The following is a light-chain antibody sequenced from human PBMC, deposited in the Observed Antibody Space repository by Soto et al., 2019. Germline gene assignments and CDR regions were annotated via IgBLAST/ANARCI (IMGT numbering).Light chain of an antibody. J-gene: IGLJ2*01. V-gene: IGLV1-40*01. Sequence: QSVLTQPPSVSGAPGQRVTLSCTGSSSNIGAGYDVHWYQQLPGTAPKLLIYRNSNRPSGVPDRFSGSKSGTSASLAITGLQAEDEADYYCQSYDSSLSGVVFGGGTKVTVL. CDR3: QSYDSSLSGVV. CDR2: RNS. CDR1: SSNIGAGYD.